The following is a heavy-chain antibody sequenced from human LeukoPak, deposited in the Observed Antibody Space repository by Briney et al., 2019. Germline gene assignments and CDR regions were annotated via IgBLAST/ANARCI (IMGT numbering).Heavy chain of an antibody. Sequence: ASVKVSCKASGYTFTIYDINGVPQATGQGLEWMGWMNPNSGNTGYAQKFQGRVNMTRKTSISTAYMELSSLRSEDTAVYYCARALAAAGTFDYWGQGTLVTVSS. J-gene: IGHJ4*02. V-gene: IGHV1-8*01. D-gene: IGHD6-13*01. CDR2: MNPNSGNT. CDR1: GYTFTIYD. CDR3: ARALAAAGTFDY.